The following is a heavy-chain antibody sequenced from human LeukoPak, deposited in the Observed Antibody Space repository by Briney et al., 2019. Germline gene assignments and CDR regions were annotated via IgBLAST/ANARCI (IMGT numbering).Heavy chain of an antibody. CDR2: IYYSGST. Sequence: SETLSLTCTVSGGSISSYYWSWIRQPPGKGLEWIGNIYYSGSTNYNPSLKSRVTISVDTSKNQFSLRLTSVTAADTAVYYCARQTGSGLFILPGGQGTLVTVSS. J-gene: IGHJ4*02. V-gene: IGHV4-59*08. D-gene: IGHD3/OR15-3a*01. CDR1: GGSISSYY. CDR3: ARQTGSGLFILP.